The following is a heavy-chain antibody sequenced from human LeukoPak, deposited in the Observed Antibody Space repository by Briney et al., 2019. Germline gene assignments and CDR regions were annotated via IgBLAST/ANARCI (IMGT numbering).Heavy chain of an antibody. CDR2: MNPNSGNT. CDR1: GHTFTSYD. CDR3: ARGPRVSSSSEGYYFDY. Sequence: GASVKVSCKASGHTFTSYDINWVRQATGQGLEWMGWMNPNSGNTGYAQKFQGRVTITRNTSISTAYMELSSLRSEDTAVYYCARGPRVSSSSEGYYFDYWGQGTLVTVSS. V-gene: IGHV1-8*01. J-gene: IGHJ4*02. D-gene: IGHD6-6*01.